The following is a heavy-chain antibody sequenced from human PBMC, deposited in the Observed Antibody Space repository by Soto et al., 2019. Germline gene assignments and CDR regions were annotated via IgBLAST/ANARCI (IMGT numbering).Heavy chain of an antibody. J-gene: IGHJ3*01. CDR1: GGIFGSHG. CDR3: VRDRRIYYSDPHDEFVASDYEV. CDR2: FIPIFRTL. Sequence: QVQLIQSEAEVKKPGSSVRVSCTASGGIFGSHGFSWVRQAPGQRLEWVGGFIPIFRTLTYTEKFQARVRIDPDESTNTVYLDLSSLTSEDTAVYYCVRDRRIYYSDPHDEFVASDYEVWGQGTMVSVSS. D-gene: IGHD3-22*01. V-gene: IGHV1-69*01.